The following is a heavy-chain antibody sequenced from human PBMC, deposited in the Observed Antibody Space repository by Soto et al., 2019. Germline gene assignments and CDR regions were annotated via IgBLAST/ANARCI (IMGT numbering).Heavy chain of an antibody. CDR3: TRDPGRNWFDP. J-gene: IGHJ5*02. CDR1: GFTFSSYW. Sequence: GGSLRLSCAASGFTFSSYWMHWVRQAPGEGLVWVSRIMGDGTITNYADSVKGRFTISRDNVKNTVHLQMNSLRAEDTAVYFCTRDPGRNWFDPWGQGTLVTVSS. CDR2: IMGDGTIT. V-gene: IGHV3-74*01.